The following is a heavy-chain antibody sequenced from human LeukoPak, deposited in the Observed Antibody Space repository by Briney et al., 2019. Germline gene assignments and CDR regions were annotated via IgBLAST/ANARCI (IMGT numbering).Heavy chain of an antibody. D-gene: IGHD6-13*01. CDR1: GYTFTSYA. Sequence: ASVKVSCKASGYTFTSYAMHWVRQAPGQRLEWMGWINAGNGNTKYSQKFQGRDTITRDTSASTAYMELSSLRSEDTAVYYCAYSSSWYLYYFDYWGQGTLVTVSS. CDR3: AYSSSWYLYYFDY. CDR2: INAGNGNT. V-gene: IGHV1-3*01. J-gene: IGHJ4*02.